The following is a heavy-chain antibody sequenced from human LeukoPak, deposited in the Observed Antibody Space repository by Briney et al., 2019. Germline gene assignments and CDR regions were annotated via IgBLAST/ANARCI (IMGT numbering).Heavy chain of an antibody. CDR2: INPNSGGT. J-gene: IGHJ4*02. D-gene: IGHD3-16*02. CDR1: GYTFIGYY. CDR3: AREAYYDYVWGSYRLYYFDY. V-gene: IGHV1-2*02. Sequence: ASVKVSCKASGYTFIGYYMHWVRQAPGQGLEWMGWINPNSGGTNYAQKFQGRVTMTRDTSISTAYMELSRLRSDDTAVYYCAREAYYDYVWGSYRLYYFDYWGQGTLVTVSS.